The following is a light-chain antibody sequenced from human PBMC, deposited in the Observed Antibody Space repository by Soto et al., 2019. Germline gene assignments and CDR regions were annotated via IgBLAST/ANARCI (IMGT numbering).Light chain of an antibody. CDR3: HQYATSPYT. J-gene: IGKJ2*01. Sequence: DIVLTQSPGTLSLSPGEGATLSCRASQSLSNVFLAWYQQKPGQAPRLLIYGASRRATGIPDRFSGSGSGTDFTLTISRLEPEDFAVYFCHQYATSPYTFGQGTNLEIK. CDR2: GAS. V-gene: IGKV3-20*01. CDR1: QSLSNVF.